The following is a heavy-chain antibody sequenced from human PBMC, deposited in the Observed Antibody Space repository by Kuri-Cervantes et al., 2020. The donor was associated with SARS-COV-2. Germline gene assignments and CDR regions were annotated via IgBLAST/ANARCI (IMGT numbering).Heavy chain of an antibody. V-gene: IGHV1-69*04. J-gene: IGHJ6*02. CDR2: IIPILGIA. CDR3: ARSANYGSGSYYMSYGMDV. D-gene: IGHD3-10*01. CDR1: GGTFSSYA. Sequence: SVKVSCKASGGTFSSYAISWVRQAPGQGLEWMGRIIPILGIANYAQKFQGRVTITADKSTSTAYMELSSLRSEDTAVYYCARSANYGSGSYYMSYGMDVWGQETTVTVSS.